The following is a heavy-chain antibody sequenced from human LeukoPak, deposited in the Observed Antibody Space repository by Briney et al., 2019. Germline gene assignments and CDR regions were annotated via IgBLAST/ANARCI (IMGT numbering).Heavy chain of an antibody. CDR2: ISYDGSNK. J-gene: IGHJ4*02. CDR3: ATDYGGNSGPD. CDR1: GFTFISYG. Sequence: GGSLRLSCAASGFTFISYGMHWVRQAPGKGLEWVAVISYDGSNKYYADSVKGRFTISRDNSKNTLYLQMNSLRAEDTAMYYCATDYGGNSGPDWGQGTLVTVSS. V-gene: IGHV3-30*03. D-gene: IGHD4-23*01.